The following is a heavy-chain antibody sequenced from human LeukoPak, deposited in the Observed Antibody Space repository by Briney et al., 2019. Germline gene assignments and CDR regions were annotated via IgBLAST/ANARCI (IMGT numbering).Heavy chain of an antibody. J-gene: IGHJ4*02. CDR3: ARRARGGDLYYFDY. Sequence: SETLSLTCTVSGGSISSSSYYWGWIREPPGKGLEWIGSIYYSGSTNYNPSLKSRVTISVDTSKNQFSLKLSSVTAADTAVYYCARRARGGDLYYFDYWGQGTLVTVSS. V-gene: IGHV4-39*07. D-gene: IGHD2-21*02. CDR1: GGSISSSSYY. CDR2: IYYSGST.